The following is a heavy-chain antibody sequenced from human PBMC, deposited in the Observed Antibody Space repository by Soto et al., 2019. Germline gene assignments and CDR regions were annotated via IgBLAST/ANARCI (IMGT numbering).Heavy chain of an antibody. CDR1: GGSISSSSFY. V-gene: IGHV4-39*01. CDR2: IYYSGST. Sequence: PSETLSLTCTVSGGSISSSSFYWGWIRQPPGKGLEWIGSIYYSGSTYYNPSLKSRVTISVDTSKNQFSLKLSSVTAADTAVYYCARLGLRFLEWLSDFDYWGQGTLVTVSS. J-gene: IGHJ4*02. D-gene: IGHD3-3*01. CDR3: ARLGLRFLEWLSDFDY.